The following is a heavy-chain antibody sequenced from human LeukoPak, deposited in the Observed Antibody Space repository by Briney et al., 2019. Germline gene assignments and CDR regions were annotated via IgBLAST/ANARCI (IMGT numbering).Heavy chain of an antibody. V-gene: IGHV3-23*01. D-gene: IGHD4-17*01. CDR2: IRGIDGST. Sequence: HSGGSLRLSCAASGFPFSTYAMSWVRQAPGKGLEWVSGIRGIDGSTYYADSVKGRFAIYRDNSKNTLYLQMNSLRAEDTAVYYCAKDVYGDYGGLDYWGQGTLVTVSS. CDR3: AKDVYGDYGGLDY. J-gene: IGHJ4*02. CDR1: GFPFSTYA.